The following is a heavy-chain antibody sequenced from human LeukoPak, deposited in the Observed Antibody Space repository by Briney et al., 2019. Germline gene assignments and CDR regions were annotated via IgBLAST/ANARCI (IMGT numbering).Heavy chain of an antibody. CDR1: GFTFSSYE. J-gene: IGHJ4*02. D-gene: IGHD6-6*01. V-gene: IGHV3-48*03. CDR2: ISSSGSTI. Sequence: QPGGSLRLSSAASGFTFSSYEMNWVRQAPGKGLEWVSYISSSGSTIYYADSVKGRFTNSRDNAKNSLYLQMNSLRAEDTAVYYCARVRIAARVFDYWGQGTLVTVSS. CDR3: ARVRIAARVFDY.